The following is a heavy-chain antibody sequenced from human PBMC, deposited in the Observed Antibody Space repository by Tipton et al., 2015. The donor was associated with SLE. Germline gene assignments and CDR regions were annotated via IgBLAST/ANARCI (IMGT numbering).Heavy chain of an antibody. Sequence: TLSLTCAVYGGSFSGYYWSWIRQPPGKGLEWIGEINHSGSTTYNPSLKSRVTISVDTSKNQFSLKLSSVTAADTAVYYCASPGYSSSKGAFDIWGQGTMVTVSS. CDR3: ASPGYSSSKGAFDI. CDR1: GGSFSGYY. CDR2: INHSGST. D-gene: IGHD6-13*01. J-gene: IGHJ3*02. V-gene: IGHV4-34*01.